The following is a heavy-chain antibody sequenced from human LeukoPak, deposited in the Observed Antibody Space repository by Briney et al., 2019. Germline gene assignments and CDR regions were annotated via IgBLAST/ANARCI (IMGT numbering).Heavy chain of an antibody. CDR3: ARHSSSGWFPFDY. Sequence: SETLSLTCTVSGGSISSYYWSWIRQPPGKGLEWIGYIYYSGSTNYNPSLKSRVTISVDTSKNQFSLELSSVTAADTAVYYCARHSSSGWFPFDYWGQGTLVTVSS. V-gene: IGHV4-59*08. CDR1: GGSISSYY. CDR2: IYYSGST. D-gene: IGHD6-19*01. J-gene: IGHJ4*02.